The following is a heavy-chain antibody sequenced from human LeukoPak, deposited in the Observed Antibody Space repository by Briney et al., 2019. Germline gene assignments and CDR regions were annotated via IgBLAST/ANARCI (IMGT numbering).Heavy chain of an antibody. Sequence: GGSLRLSCAASGFTFSIYEMKCVRPAPGQGLEWVSYISSSGSTIYYADSVKGRFTISRDNAKNSLYLQMSSLRAEDTAVYYCARDPSLAVAGFFDYWGQGTLVTVSS. J-gene: IGHJ4*02. V-gene: IGHV3-48*03. CDR2: ISSSGSTI. CDR1: GFTFSIYE. D-gene: IGHD6-19*01. CDR3: ARDPSLAVAGFFDY.